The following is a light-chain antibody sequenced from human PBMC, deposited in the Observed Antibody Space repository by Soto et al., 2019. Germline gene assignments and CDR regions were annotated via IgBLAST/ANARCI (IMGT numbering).Light chain of an antibody. J-gene: IGKJ1*01. CDR3: QQAYGAPPT. Sequence: EIVMTQSPATLSVSPGERATLSCRASQSVNSNLAWYQQKPGQAPRLLIYGASTRVAGIPARFSGSGSGTDFTLTISSLQREDFATYYCQQAYGAPPTFGQGTKVEIK. V-gene: IGKV3-15*01. CDR1: QSVNSN. CDR2: GAS.